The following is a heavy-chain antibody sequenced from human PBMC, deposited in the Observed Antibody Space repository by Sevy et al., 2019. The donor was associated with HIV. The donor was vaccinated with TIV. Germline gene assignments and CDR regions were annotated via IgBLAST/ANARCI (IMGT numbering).Heavy chain of an antibody. D-gene: IGHD1-26*01. CDR2: IYYNGHI. Sequence: SETLSLTCTVSGGSITSLYWNWIRHPPGKGLEWIANIYYNGHINYNPSLKSRVTLSLDTSKNQFSLRLSSVTAEDTAMYYCAGENAWGRGYSWGQGTLVTVSS. J-gene: IGHJ4*02. V-gene: IGHV4-59*08. CDR1: GGSITSLY. CDR3: AGENAWGRGYS.